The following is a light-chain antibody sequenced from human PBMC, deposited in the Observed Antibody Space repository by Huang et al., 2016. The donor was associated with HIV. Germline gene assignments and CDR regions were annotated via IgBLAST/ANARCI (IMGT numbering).Light chain of an antibody. V-gene: IGKV3-11*01. CDR3: QQRKYWPPIT. CDR2: DAS. Sequence: ETVLTQSPATLSLSPGERATLSCRASQSVNSYLAWYQQKPGQTPRLLIYDASNRATCIPARFSGSGSVTDFTLTISSLEPEDFAVYYCQQRKYWPPITFGQGTRLEIK. CDR1: QSVNSY. J-gene: IGKJ5*01.